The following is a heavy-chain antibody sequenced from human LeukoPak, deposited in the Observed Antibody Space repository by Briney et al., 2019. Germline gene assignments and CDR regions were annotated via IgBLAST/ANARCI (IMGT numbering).Heavy chain of an antibody. CDR1: GYTFTSYY. J-gene: IGHJ4*02. CDR3: AHERTYYYDSSGYSS. D-gene: IGHD3-22*01. CDR2: IIPIFGTA. Sequence: SVKVSCKASGYTFTSYYMHWVRQAPGQGLEWMGGIIPIFGTANYAQKFQGRVTITADESTSTAYMELSSLRSEDTAVYYCAHERTYYYDSSGYSSWGQGTLVTVSS. V-gene: IGHV1-69*13.